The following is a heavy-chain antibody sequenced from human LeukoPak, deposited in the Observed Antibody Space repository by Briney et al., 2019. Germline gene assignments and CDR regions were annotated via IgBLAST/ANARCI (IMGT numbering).Heavy chain of an antibody. CDR3: ARDGPRTEWFRNWFDP. CDR1: GYIFTSYY. D-gene: IGHD3-3*01. J-gene: IGHJ5*02. CDR2: INPSGGST. Sequence: ASVKVSCKASGYIFTSYYMHWVRQAPGQGLEWMGIINPSGGSTSYAQKFQGRVTMTRDTSTSTVYMELSSLRSEDTAVYYCARDGPRTEWFRNWFDPWGQGTLVTVSS. V-gene: IGHV1-46*01.